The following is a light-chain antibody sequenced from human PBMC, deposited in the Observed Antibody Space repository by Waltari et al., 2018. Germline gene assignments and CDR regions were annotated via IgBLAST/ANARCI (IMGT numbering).Light chain of an antibody. Sequence: DIVLTQSPAILSLSPAESHYLSCRASQSVTNYLAWYQQKPGQAPRLLIYDTSNRATGIPARFSGSGFGTDFTLTISSLEPEDFAVYYCQQRRNWPLTFGGGTKVEIK. CDR3: QQRRNWPLT. J-gene: IGKJ4*01. V-gene: IGKV3-11*01. CDR1: QSVTNY. CDR2: DTS.